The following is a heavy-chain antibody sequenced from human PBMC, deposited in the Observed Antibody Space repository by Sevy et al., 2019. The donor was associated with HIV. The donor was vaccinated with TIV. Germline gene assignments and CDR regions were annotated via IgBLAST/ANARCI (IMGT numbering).Heavy chain of an antibody. Sequence: GGSLRLSCAASGFTFSSYSMNWVRRAPGKGLEWVSYFSSSSTIYHADSVKGRFTISRDNAKNSLYLQMNSLRDEDTAVYYCARVVYYGSGSLQGGFDYWGQGTLVTVSS. CDR2: FSSSSTI. D-gene: IGHD3-10*01. J-gene: IGHJ4*02. V-gene: IGHV3-48*02. CDR3: ARVVYYGSGSLQGGFDY. CDR1: GFTFSSYS.